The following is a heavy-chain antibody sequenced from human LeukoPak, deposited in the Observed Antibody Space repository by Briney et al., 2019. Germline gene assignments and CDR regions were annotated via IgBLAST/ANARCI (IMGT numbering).Heavy chain of an antibody. D-gene: IGHD6-13*01. J-gene: IGHJ4*02. CDR1: GFTFSSYS. Sequence: GGSLRLSCAASGFTFSSYSMNWVRQAPGKGLEWVSSISSSSSYIYYADSVKGRFTISRDNAKNSLYLQMNSLRTEDTALYYCAKEMEGGYTAAGTLFDYWGQGTLVTVSS. CDR3: AKEMEGGYTAAGTLFDY. V-gene: IGHV3-21*04. CDR2: ISSSSSYI.